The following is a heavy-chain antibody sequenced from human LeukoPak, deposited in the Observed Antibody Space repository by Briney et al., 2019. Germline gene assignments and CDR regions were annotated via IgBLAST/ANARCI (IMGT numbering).Heavy chain of an antibody. CDR3: AREDPYGDPFSLRSYYYMDV. CDR2: VYHSGNT. D-gene: IGHD4/OR15-4a*01. V-gene: IGHV4-38-2*02. CDR1: GYSISSAYY. J-gene: IGHJ6*03. Sequence: SETLSLTCTVSGYSISSAYYWAWIRQPPGRGLEWIGNVYHSGNTYYNPSLKSRVTISVDMSKSQFSLRLSSVTAADSAVYYCAREDPYGDPFSLRSYYYMDVWGAGTTVTVSS.